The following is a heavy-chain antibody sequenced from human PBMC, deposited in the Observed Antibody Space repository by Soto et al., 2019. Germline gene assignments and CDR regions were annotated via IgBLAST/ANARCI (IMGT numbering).Heavy chain of an antibody. J-gene: IGHJ4*02. CDR3: AKAGGDFWSGYSLFDY. Sequence: GGSLRLSCAASGFTVSSNYMHWVRQAPGKGLEWVSLISWDGGSTYYADSVKGRFTISRDNSKNSLYPQMNSLRTEDTALYFCAKAGGDFWSGYSLFDYWGQGTLVTVSS. V-gene: IGHV3-43*01. D-gene: IGHD3-3*01. CDR2: ISWDGGST. CDR1: GFTVSSNY.